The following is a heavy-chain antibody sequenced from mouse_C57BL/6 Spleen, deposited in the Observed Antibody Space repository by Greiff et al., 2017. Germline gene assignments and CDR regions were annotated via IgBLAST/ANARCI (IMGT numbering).Heavy chain of an antibody. CDR3: ARSGLDWDMDYYAMDY. CDR1: GYAFSSYW. D-gene: IGHD4-1*01. CDR2: IYPGDGDT. J-gene: IGHJ4*01. Sequence: QVQLKESGAELVKPGASVKISCKASGYAFSSYWMNWVKQRPGKGLEWIGQIYPGDGDTNYNGKFKGKATLTADKSSSTAYMQLSSLTSEDSAVYFCARSGLDWDMDYYAMDYWGQGTSVTVSS. V-gene: IGHV1-80*01.